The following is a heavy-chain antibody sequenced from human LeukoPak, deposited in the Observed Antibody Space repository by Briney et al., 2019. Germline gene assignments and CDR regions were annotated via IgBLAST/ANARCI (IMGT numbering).Heavy chain of an antibody. CDR1: GYTFTELS. V-gene: IGHV1-24*01. CDR3: ATAPLVGIPTFLDS. J-gene: IGHJ4*02. Sequence: ASVKVSCKVSGYTFTELSIHWVRRAPGKGLEWMGGFDREDDEIMYARKFQGRVTVTEDTSTDTAVMELRSLKSEDTAVYYCATAPLVGIPTFLDSWGQGTLVTVSS. CDR2: FDREDDEI. D-gene: IGHD1-26*01.